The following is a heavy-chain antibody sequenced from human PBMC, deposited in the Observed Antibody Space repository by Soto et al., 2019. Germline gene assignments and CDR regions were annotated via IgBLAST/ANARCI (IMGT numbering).Heavy chain of an antibody. Sequence: QVQLVESGGGVVQPGRSLRLSCAASGFTFSSYGMHWVRQAPGKGLEWVAVISYDGSNKYYADSVKGRFTISRDNSKNTLYLQMNSRRAEDTAVYYCARDPEYCSSTSCYGIDYWGQGTLVTVSS. CDR2: ISYDGSNK. J-gene: IGHJ4*02. D-gene: IGHD2-2*01. CDR1: GFTFSSYG. V-gene: IGHV3-30-3*01. CDR3: ARDPEYCSSTSCYGIDY.